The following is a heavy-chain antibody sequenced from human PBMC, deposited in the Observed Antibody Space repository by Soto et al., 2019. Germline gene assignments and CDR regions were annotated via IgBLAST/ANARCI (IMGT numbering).Heavy chain of an antibody. CDR1: GFTFSSYA. D-gene: IGHD6-19*01. CDR3: ARDLGWLDPYYGKDV. J-gene: IGHJ6*02. CDR2: ISYDGSNK. Sequence: GSLRLSCAASGFTFSSYAMRWVRQAPGKGLEWVAVISYDGSNKYYADSVKGRFTISRDNSKNTLYLQMNSLRAEDTAVYYCARDLGWLDPYYGKDVWGQGTTVTVSS. V-gene: IGHV3-30-3*01.